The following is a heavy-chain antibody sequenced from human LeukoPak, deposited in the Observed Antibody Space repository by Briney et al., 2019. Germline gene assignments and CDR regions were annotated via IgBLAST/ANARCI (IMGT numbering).Heavy chain of an antibody. J-gene: IGHJ6*03. Sequence: PGESLKISCKGSGYTFSSYWIGWVRQMPGKGLEWMGIIYPDDSDTRYSPSFQGQVTISADKSISTAYLQWSSLKASDTAMYYCARLAYCSNDVCYPNYYYSMDVWGKGTTVTVSS. D-gene: IGHD2-8*01. CDR3: ARLAYCSNDVCYPNYYYSMDV. CDR1: GYTFSSYW. CDR2: IYPDDSDT. V-gene: IGHV5-51*03.